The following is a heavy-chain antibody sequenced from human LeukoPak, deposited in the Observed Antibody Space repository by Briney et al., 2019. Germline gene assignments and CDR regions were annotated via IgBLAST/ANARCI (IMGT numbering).Heavy chain of an antibody. CDR3: ARGCPSTLGDWFDP. J-gene: IGHJ5*02. V-gene: IGHV3-21*01. Sequence: GGSLRLSCAASGFTFSSYSMNWVRQAPGKGLEWVSSISSSSSYIYYADSVKGRFTISRDNAKNSLYLQMNSLRAVDTAVYYCARGCPSTLGDWFDPWGQGTLVTVSS. CDR2: ISSSSSYI. D-gene: IGHD2-8*01. CDR1: GFTFSSYS.